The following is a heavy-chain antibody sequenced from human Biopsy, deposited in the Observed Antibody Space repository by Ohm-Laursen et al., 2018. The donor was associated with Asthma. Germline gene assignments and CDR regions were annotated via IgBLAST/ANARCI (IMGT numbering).Heavy chain of an antibody. V-gene: IGHV1-69*01. CDR2: IIPIFGTA. D-gene: IGHD1-7*01. CDR3: ARDPHNSYLAPLRTKFNYYYYGMDV. Sequence: GSSAKVSCNASGGTFSSYAISWVRQAPGQGLEWMGGIIPIFGTANYAQKFQGRVTITADESTSTAYMELSSLRSEDTAVYYCARDPHNSYLAPLRTKFNYYYYGMDVWGQGTTVTVSS. CDR1: GGTFSSYA. J-gene: IGHJ6*02.